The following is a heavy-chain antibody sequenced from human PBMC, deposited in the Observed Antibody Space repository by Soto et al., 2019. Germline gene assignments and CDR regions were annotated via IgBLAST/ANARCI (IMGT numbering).Heavy chain of an antibody. CDR3: VKQMTTWTDSFFDX. CDR2: LCPDGRNT. Sequence: GGSLRLSCVASEFSFSRYAMTWVRQAAGKGLQWVACLCPDGRNTFYGESVRVRFTISIDNSRNTLYLQMSSLRAEDTAVYFCVKQMTTWTDSFFDXWGQGIQVT. CDR1: EFSFSRYA. V-gene: IGHV3-23*01. D-gene: IGHD4-17*01. J-gene: IGHJ5*02.